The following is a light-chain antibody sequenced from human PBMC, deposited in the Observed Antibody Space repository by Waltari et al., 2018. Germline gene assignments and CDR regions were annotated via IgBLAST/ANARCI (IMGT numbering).Light chain of an antibody. CDR2: GGT. Sequence: QSALTQPASVSGSPGQSITIPCTGTNNDVGSYDVVSWYQQHPGQAPKLVICGGTKRPSGLSQCFYGSKSGNTGSLTIAGLQAEDEADYYCSSYAGGGTGVFGGGTKLTVL. CDR3: SSYAGGGTGV. CDR1: NNDVGSYDV. J-gene: IGLJ3*02. V-gene: IGLV2-23*01.